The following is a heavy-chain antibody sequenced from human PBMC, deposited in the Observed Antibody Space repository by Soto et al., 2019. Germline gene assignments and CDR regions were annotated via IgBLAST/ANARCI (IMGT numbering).Heavy chain of an antibody. CDR1: GFTFSNYG. CDR2: TSGSGDTT. Sequence: EVQLLESGGGSLQPGGSLRLSCVVSGFTFSNYGMSWVRQAPGKGLEWVSATSGSGDTTYYADSVKGRFTISRDNSKNTLYLQMNSLRAEDTAIYYCAMTRLYDTGTNDYHRDALDIWGQGTQVTVSS. J-gene: IGHJ3*02. D-gene: IGHD3-22*01. CDR3: AMTRLYDTGTNDYHRDALDI. V-gene: IGHV3-23*01.